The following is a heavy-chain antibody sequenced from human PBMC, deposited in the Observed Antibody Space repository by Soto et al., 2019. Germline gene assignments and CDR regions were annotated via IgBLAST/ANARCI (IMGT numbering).Heavy chain of an antibody. D-gene: IGHD6-13*01. V-gene: IGHV4-4*07. Sequence: SETLSLTCTVSGGSISSYYWSWIRQPAGKGLEWIGRIYTSGSTNYNPSLKSRVTMSVDTSRNQFSLKLSSVTAADTAVYYCARETWGSSSWYIYYGMDVWGQGTTVTVSS. CDR1: GGSISSYY. J-gene: IGHJ6*02. CDR2: IYTSGST. CDR3: ARETWGSSSWYIYYGMDV.